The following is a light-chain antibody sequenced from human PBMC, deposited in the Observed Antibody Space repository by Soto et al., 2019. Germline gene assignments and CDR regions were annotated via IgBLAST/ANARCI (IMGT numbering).Light chain of an antibody. CDR2: ETS. Sequence: EVVLTQSPDTLSLSPGERATLSCRASQDVGKFLVWYQQKPGLSPSLVIYETSKRATDIPDRFRGSGSGTDFTLTINHLEPEDVGVYYCQQRNNWPLTFGGGTKVELK. CDR3: QQRNNWPLT. CDR1: QDVGKF. J-gene: IGKJ4*01. V-gene: IGKV3-11*01.